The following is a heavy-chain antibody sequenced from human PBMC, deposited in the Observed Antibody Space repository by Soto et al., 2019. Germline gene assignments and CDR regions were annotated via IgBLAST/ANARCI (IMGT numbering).Heavy chain of an antibody. CDR1: GFTFSSYE. J-gene: IGHJ3*02. CDR3: ARDGVYGGNSDDAFDI. Sequence: GGSLRLSCAASGFTFSSYEMNWVRQAPGKGLEWVSYISSSGSTIYYADSVKGRFTISRDNAKNSLYLQMNSLRAEDTAVYYGARDGVYGGNSDDAFDIWGQGTMVTVSS. D-gene: IGHD2-21*02. CDR2: ISSSGSTI. V-gene: IGHV3-48*03.